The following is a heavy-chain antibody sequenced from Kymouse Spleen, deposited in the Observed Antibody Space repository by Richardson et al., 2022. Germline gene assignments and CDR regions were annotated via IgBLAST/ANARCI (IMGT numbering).Heavy chain of an antibody. D-gene: IGHD6-13*01. Sequence: QVQLQQWGAGLLKPSETLSLTCAVYGGSFSGYYWSWIRQPPGKGLEWIGEINHSGSTNYNPSLKSRVTISVDTSKNQFSLKLSSVTAADTAVYYCARRVAAAPHFDYWGQGTLVTVSS. J-gene: IGHJ4*02. CDR1: GGSFSGYY. V-gene: IGHV4-34*01. CDR2: INHSGST. CDR3: ARRVAAAPHFDY.